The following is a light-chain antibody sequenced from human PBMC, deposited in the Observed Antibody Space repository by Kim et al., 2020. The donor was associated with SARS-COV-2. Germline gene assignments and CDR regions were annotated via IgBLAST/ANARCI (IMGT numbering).Light chain of an antibody. J-gene: IGKJ3*01. CDR3: QQSYITPFT. V-gene: IGKV1-39*01. CDR1: QSISSH. CDR2: AAS. Sequence: ASVGDRVTITCRTSQSISSHLNWYHQKPGRAPKLLISAASTLQGGVPSRFSGSGSETDFTLTISSLQTEDFATYFSQQSYITPFTFGPGTKVDI.